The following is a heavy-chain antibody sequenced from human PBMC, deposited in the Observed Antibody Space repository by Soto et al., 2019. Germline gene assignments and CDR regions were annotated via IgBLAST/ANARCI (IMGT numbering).Heavy chain of an antibody. V-gene: IGHV1-18*01. J-gene: IGHJ4*02. CDR3: ARVPYYYDFESGYAPY. Sequence: QVQLVQSGAEVKKPGASVKVSCQASGYTFTSYGISWVRQAPGQGLEWMGWISADNGNTNYAQKLQGRVTMTTDTSTSTAYMGLWSLRSDDTAVYYCARVPYYYDFESGYAPYWGQGTLVTVSS. D-gene: IGHD3-3*01. CDR1: GYTFTSYG. CDR2: ISADNGNT.